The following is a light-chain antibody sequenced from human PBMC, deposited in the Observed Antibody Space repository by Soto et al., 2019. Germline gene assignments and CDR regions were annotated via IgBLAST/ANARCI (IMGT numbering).Light chain of an antibody. V-gene: IGLV2-14*01. CDR2: DVS. J-gene: IGLJ2*01. CDR1: SSDVGDYNY. CDR3: SSYTSTSVV. Sequence: QSVLSQPASVSGSPGQSITISCTGTSSDVGDYNYVSWYQQHPGKAPILMVYDVSYRPSGISNRFSGSKSGNTASLTISGLQAEAEADYYCSSYTSTSVVFGGGTKLTVL.